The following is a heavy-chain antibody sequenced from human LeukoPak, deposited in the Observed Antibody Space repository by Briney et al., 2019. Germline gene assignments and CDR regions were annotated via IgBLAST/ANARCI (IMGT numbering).Heavy chain of an antibody. J-gene: IGHJ3*02. V-gene: IGHV1-69*06. CDR3: ARARHGGGRSDAFDI. CDR2: IIPIFGTA. D-gene: IGHD3-16*01. Sequence: GASVKVSCKASGGTFSSYAISWVRQAPGQGLEWMGGIIPIFGTANYAQKFQGRVTITADKSTSTAYMELSSLRSEDTAVYYCARARHGGGRSDAFDIWGQGTMVTVSS. CDR1: GGTFSSYA.